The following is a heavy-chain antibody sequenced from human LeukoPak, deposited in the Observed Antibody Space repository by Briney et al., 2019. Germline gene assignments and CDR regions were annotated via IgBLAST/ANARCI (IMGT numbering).Heavy chain of an antibody. D-gene: IGHD3-22*01. CDR1: GFTFSSYE. CDR3: AGVIYYTSDAFDI. J-gene: IGHJ3*02. Sequence: GGSLRLSCAASGFTFSSYEMNWVRQAPGKGLEWLSYISGSGRTIYYADSVKGRFTISRDNAKNSLYLQMNNLRAEDTAFYYCAGVIYYTSDAFDIWGQGTMVTVSS. V-gene: IGHV3-48*03. CDR2: ISGSGRTI.